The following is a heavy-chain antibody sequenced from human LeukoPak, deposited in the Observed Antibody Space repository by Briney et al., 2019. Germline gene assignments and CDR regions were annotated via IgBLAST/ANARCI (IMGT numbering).Heavy chain of an antibody. CDR2: ISYDGSNK. V-gene: IGHV3-30*04. Sequence: GGSLRLSCAASGFTFSSYAMHCVRQAPGKGLEWVAVISYDGSNKYYADPVKGRFTISRDNSKNTLYLQMNSLRAEDTAVYYCARDGAYYYDSSGYYPNYWGQGTLVTVSS. J-gene: IGHJ4*02. CDR3: ARDGAYYYDSSGYYPNY. CDR1: GFTFSSYA. D-gene: IGHD3-22*01.